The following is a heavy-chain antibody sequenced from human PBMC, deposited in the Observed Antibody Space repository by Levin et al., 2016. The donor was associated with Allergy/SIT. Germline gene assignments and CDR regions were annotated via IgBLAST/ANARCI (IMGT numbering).Heavy chain of an antibody. J-gene: IGHJ5*02. CDR1: GISFSPYH. CDR2: ISSTSSTI. CDR3: VRDTLYTLFDP. Sequence: GESLKISCSASGISFSPYHMNWVRQAPGEGLEWVSYISSTSSTISYADSVKGRFTISRDNAKNSLYLQMNSLRAEDTAVYYCVRDTLYTLFDPWGQGTLVTVSS. D-gene: IGHD2/OR15-2a*01. V-gene: IGHV3-48*01.